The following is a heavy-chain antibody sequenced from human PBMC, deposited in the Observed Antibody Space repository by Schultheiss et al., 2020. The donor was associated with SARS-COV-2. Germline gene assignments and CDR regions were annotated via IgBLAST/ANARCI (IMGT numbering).Heavy chain of an antibody. CDR1: GFTFSSYS. CDR3: ARDTPTLSGSYNINWFDP. V-gene: IGHV3-48*04. D-gene: IGHD3-10*01. J-gene: IGHJ5*02. CDR2: ISISISTI. Sequence: GESLKISCAASGFTFSSYSMNWVRQSPGKGLEWISYISISISTIYYADSVKGRFTISRDNAKNSLYLQMNSLRAEDTAVYYCARDTPTLSGSYNINWFDPWGQGTLVTVSS.